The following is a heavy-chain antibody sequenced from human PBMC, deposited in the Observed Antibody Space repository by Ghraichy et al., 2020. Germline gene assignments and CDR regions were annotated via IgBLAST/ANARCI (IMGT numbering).Heavy chain of an antibody. D-gene: IGHD4-23*01. Sequence: GGSLRLSCVGSGLTLSSYSMNWVRQSPGKGLEWVGYITRSSRTITYADSVKGRFTISRDNAQNSLYLQMNSLRDDDTAVYYCAGASSVVRFYYYAGMDVWGQGTTVTVSS. J-gene: IGHJ6*02. CDR2: ITRSSRTI. CDR3: AGASSVVRFYYYAGMDV. CDR1: GLTLSSYS. V-gene: IGHV3-48*02.